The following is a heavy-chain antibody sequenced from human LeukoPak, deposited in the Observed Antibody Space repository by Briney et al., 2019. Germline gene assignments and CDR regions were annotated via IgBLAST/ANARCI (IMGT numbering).Heavy chain of an antibody. J-gene: IGHJ4*02. CDR1: GFILSTYG. V-gene: IGHV3-30*02. CDR3: VRDKGTSYLLSFDY. CDR2: IRYDGRNK. Sequence: PGGSLRLSCAASGFILSTYGMHWVRQAPGKGLEWVAFIRYDGRNKYYADSVKGRFTISRDNSKNTLYLQMNSLRAADTAMYYCVRDKGTSYLLSFDYWGQGTLVTVSS. D-gene: IGHD6-6*01.